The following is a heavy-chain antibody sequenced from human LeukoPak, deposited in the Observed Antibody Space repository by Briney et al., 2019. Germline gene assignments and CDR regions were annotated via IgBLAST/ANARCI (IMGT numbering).Heavy chain of an antibody. D-gene: IGHD2-15*01. CDR2: ISSSGSTI. CDR1: GFTFSSYE. V-gene: IGHV3-48*03. CDR3: AREPKYCSGGSCYFDY. Sequence: GGSLRLSCAASGFTFSSYEMNWVRQAPGKGLEWVSYISSSGSTIYYADSVKGRFTISRDNAKNSLYLQMNSLRAEDTAVYYCAREPKYCSGGSCYFDYWGQGTLVTVSS. J-gene: IGHJ4*02.